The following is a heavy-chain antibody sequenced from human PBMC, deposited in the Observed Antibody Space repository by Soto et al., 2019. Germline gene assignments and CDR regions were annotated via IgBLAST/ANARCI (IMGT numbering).Heavy chain of an antibody. CDR2: VNPSSGGT. D-gene: IGHD4-17*01. J-gene: IGHJ6*02. Sequence: GASVKVSCKASGFTDYYIHWVRQAPVQGLEWMGWVNPSSGGTNYAQKFQGRVAMTRDTFISTAYMELSRLQPDDTAVYYCAREGSADYGSYGMDVWGQGTTVTVSS. V-gene: IGHV1-2*02. CDR1: GFTDYY. CDR3: AREGSADYGSYGMDV.